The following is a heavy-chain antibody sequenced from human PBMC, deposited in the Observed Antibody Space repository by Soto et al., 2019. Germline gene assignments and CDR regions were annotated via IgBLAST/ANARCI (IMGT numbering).Heavy chain of an antibody. CDR3: ARLGGYCSTSCYGYYGMDV. D-gene: IGHD2-2*01. V-gene: IGHV4-39*01. CDR2: IFYSGNT. CDR1: GGSINSSNYY. J-gene: IGHJ6*02. Sequence: PSETLSLTCTVSGGSINSSNYYWGWIRQPRGKGLEWIGNIFYSGNTYYNPSLESRVTISVDTSKNQFSLKVSSLTAADTAVYYCARLGGYCSTSCYGYYGMDVWGQGTTVTVSS.